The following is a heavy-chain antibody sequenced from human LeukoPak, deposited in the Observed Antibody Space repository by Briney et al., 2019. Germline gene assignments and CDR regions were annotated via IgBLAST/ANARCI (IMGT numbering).Heavy chain of an antibody. CDR1: GFTFSTYN. V-gene: IGHV3-48*01. CDR2: ISSSSSVI. J-gene: IGHJ6*03. Sequence: GGSLRLSCAASGFTFSTYNMNWVRQAPGRGLEWVSYISSSSSVIYYADSVKGRFTISRDNSKNTLYLQMNSLRAEDTAVYYCARDSHRYCSSTSCYSYYYYYMDVWGKGTTVTVSS. D-gene: IGHD2-2*02. CDR3: ARDSHRYCSSTSCYSYYYYYMDV.